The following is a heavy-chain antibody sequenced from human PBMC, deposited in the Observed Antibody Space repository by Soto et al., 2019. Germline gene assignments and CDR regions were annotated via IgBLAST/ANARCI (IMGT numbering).Heavy chain of an antibody. D-gene: IGHD6-13*01. Sequence: EILSLTCNLSGACINSYHWSWIRQPAGKGLEWIGHIHSSGSTNYNPSLKSRVTMSVDTSKNQFSLRLMSLTAADTAVYYCARDQGVAAAGITWFDPWGQGSLVTVSS. CDR1: GACINSYH. J-gene: IGHJ5*02. CDR3: ARDQGVAAAGITWFDP. V-gene: IGHV4-4*07. CDR2: IHSSGST.